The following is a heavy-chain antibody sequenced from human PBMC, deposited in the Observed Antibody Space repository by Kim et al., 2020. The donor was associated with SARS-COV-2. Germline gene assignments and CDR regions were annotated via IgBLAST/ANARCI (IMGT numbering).Heavy chain of an antibody. CDR1: GFTFSSYA. CDR2: ISYDGSNK. D-gene: IGHD3-16*01. J-gene: IGHJ5*02. V-gene: IGHV3-30-3*01. CDR3: ARDGGNWFDP. Sequence: GGSLRLSCAASGFTFSSYAMHWVRQAPGKGLEWVAVISYDGSNKYYADSMKGRFTISRDNSKNTLYLQMNSLRAEDTAVYYCARDGGNWFDPWGQGTLVTVSS.